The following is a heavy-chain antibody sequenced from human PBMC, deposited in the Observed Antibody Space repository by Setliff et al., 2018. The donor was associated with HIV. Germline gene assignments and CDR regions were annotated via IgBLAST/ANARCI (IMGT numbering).Heavy chain of an antibody. V-gene: IGHV5-51*01. J-gene: IGHJ2*01. CDR1: GYSFPTYW. Sequence: PGESLKISCKGSGYSFPTYWIAWVRQMPGKGLEWMGVIYPDESDSRYSPSFRGQFTISADKSINTACLQWSSLTASDTAMYYCARRPIGYSCGSYWYFDLWGRGTLVTVSS. CDR3: ARRPIGYSCGSYWYFDL. CDR2: IYPDESDS. D-gene: IGHD5-18*01.